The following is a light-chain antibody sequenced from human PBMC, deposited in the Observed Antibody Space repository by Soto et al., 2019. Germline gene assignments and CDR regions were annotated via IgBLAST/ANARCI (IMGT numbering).Light chain of an antibody. CDR3: QQYGSSPIT. CDR1: QSVSSR. V-gene: IGKV3-20*01. Sequence: EIVLPQSPGPLSLSHRERATLPCRASQSVSSRLAWYQQKPGQAPRLLISGASSRATGIPDRVSGSGSATDFTLTISRLQPEDLALYYCQQYGSSPITFGQGTRLEIK. CDR2: GAS. J-gene: IGKJ5*01.